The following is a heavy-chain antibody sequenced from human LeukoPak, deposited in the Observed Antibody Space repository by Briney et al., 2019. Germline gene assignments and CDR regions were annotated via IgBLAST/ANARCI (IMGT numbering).Heavy chain of an antibody. V-gene: IGHV1-46*01. CDR1: GYTFTSYY. CDR3: ARDEMDSLDY. D-gene: IGHD5-24*01. CDR2: INPSGGNT. J-gene: IGHJ4*02. Sequence: GASVKVSCKASGYTFTSYYLHWGRQAPGQGLEWMGIINPSGGNTNYAQKFQDRVTMTRDTSTSTVYMQLSSLRSEDTAVYYCARDEMDSLDYWGQGTLVTVSS.